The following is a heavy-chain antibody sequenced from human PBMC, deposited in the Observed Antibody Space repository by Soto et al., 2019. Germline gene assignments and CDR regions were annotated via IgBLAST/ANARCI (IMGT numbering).Heavy chain of an antibody. D-gene: IGHD6-19*01. V-gene: IGHV4-39*01. CDR3: ARRYGWLYFDY. CDR1: GDSISSSNYF. CDR2: IFYSGST. Sequence: SETLSLTCTVSGDSISSSNYFWGWIRQPPGKGLEWIGTIFYSGSTYYNPSLKSRVTISVDTSKNQFSLKLTSVTAADTALYYCARRYGWLYFDYWGQGGQVTVSS. J-gene: IGHJ4*02.